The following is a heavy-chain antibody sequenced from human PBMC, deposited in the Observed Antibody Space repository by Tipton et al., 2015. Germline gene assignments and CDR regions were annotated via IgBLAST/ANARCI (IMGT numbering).Heavy chain of an antibody. CDR2: IYDSGST. CDR1: GYSISSGYY. Sequence: LRLSCALSGYSISSGYYWGWIRQPPGKGLEWIGNIYDSGSTYYNPSLESRVTISVDTSKKQFSLKVNSVTAADTAVYYCARTQGYFDGSGYYYDAFDIWGQGTMVTVPS. D-gene: IGHD3-22*01. J-gene: IGHJ3*02. V-gene: IGHV4-38-2*01. CDR3: ARTQGYFDGSGYYYDAFDI.